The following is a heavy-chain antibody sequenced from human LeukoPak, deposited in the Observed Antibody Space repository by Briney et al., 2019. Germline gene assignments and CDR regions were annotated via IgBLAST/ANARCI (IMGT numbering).Heavy chain of an antibody. CDR2: ISPYNGNT. Sequence: ASVKVSCKASGYTFTSYDINWVRQATGQGLEWMGWISPYNGNTKYVQKFQGRVTMTTDTSTSTAYMEVRSLRSDDTAVYYCAREESIGSYQFLNEYWGQGTLVTVSS. V-gene: IGHV1-18*01. CDR1: GYTFTSYD. CDR3: AREESIGSYQFLNEY. D-gene: IGHD1-26*01. J-gene: IGHJ4*02.